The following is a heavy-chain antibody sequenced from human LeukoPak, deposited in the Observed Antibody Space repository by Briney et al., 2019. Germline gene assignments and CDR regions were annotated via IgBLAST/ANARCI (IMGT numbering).Heavy chain of an antibody. D-gene: IGHD2-2*01. CDR1: GFTFSSYA. CDR2: ISYDGSNK. J-gene: IGHJ5*02. V-gene: IGHV3-30*04. CDR3: ARVCCSSSWFDP. Sequence: GGSLRLSCAASGFTFSSYAMHWVRQAPGKGLEWVAVISYDGSNKYYADSVKGRFTISRDNSKNTLYLQMNSLRSDDTAVYYCARVCCSSSWFDPWGQGTLVTVSS.